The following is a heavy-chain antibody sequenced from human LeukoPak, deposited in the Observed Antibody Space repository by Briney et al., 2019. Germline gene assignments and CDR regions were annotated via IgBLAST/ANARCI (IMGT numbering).Heavy chain of an antibody. CDR2: INPNSGGT. J-gene: IGHJ3*02. CDR1: GYTFTGYY. D-gene: IGHD4-17*01. V-gene: IGHV1-2*02. CDR3: ARVPDYGDYVDAFDI. Sequence: ASVKVSCKASGYTFTGYYMHWVRQAPGQGLEWMGWINPNSGGTNYAQKFQGRVTMTRDTSISTAYMELSRLRSDDTAVYYCARVPDYGDYVDAFDIWGQGTMVTVSS.